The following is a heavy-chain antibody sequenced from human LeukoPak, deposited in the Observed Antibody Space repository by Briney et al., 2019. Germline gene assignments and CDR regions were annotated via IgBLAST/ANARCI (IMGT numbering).Heavy chain of an antibody. CDR2: ISGDGSST. CDR1: GFTFSSYW. D-gene: IGHD1-7*01. Sequence: GGSLRLSCAASGFTFSSYWMHWVPQAPGKGLVWVSYISGDGSSTTYADSVKGRFTISRDNAKNTLDLQMNSLRAEDTAVYYCARGGWGTAIDYWAQGTLVTVSS. CDR3: ARGGWGTAIDY. J-gene: IGHJ4*02. V-gene: IGHV3-74*01.